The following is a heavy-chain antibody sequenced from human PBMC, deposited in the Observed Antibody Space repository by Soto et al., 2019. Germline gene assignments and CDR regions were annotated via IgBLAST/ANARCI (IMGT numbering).Heavy chain of an antibody. Sequence: PSETLSLTCTVSGGSISSGDYYWSWIRQPPGKGLEWIGYIYYSGSTYYNPSLKSRVTISVDTSKNQFSLKLSSVTAADTAVYYCAVVPVAIGYFRFFDPWGQGTLVTVSS. V-gene: IGHV4-30-4*01. CDR2: IYYSGST. J-gene: IGHJ5*02. D-gene: IGHD2-2*02. CDR1: GGSISSGDYY. CDR3: AVVPVAIGYFRFFDP.